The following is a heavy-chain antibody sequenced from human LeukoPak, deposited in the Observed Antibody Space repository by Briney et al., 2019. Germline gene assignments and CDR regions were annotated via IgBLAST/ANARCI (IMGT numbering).Heavy chain of an antibody. D-gene: IGHD4-23*01. CDR3: ARDLHGGNSFTSDWYFDL. J-gene: IGHJ2*01. V-gene: IGHV3-66*01. CDR2: IYSGGST. CDR1: GFTVSTNY. Sequence: GGSLRLSCAASGFTVSTNYMSWVRQAPGKGLEWVSIIYSGGSTYYADSVKGRFTISRDISQNTVYLQMNSLRAEDTAVYYCARDLHGGNSFTSDWYFDLWGRGTLVTVSS.